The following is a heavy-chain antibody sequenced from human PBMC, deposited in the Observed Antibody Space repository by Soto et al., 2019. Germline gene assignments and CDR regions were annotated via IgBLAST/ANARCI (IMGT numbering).Heavy chain of an antibody. J-gene: IGHJ4*02. CDR3: ARVRVVRGVIPYYFDY. CDR2: INAGNGNT. D-gene: IGHD3-10*01. Sequence: ASVKVSCKASGYTFTSYAMYWVRQAPGQRLEWMGWINAGNGNTKYSQKFQGRVTITRDTSASTAYMELSSLRSEDTAVYYCARVRVVRGVIPYYFDYWGQGTLVTVSS. V-gene: IGHV1-3*01. CDR1: GYTFTSYA.